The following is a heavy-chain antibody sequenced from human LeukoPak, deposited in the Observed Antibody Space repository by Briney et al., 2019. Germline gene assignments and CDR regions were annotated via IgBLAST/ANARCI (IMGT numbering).Heavy chain of an antibody. D-gene: IGHD6-13*01. CDR2: IWYGGSNK. Sequence: GGSLRLSCAASGFTFSSYGMHWVRQAPGKGLEWVAVIWYGGSNKYYADSVKGRFTISRDNSKNTLYLQMNSLRAEDTAVYYCAVSIAAAGNAFDYWGQGTLVTVSS. V-gene: IGHV3-30*02. CDR3: AVSIAAAGNAFDY. CDR1: GFTFSSYG. J-gene: IGHJ4*02.